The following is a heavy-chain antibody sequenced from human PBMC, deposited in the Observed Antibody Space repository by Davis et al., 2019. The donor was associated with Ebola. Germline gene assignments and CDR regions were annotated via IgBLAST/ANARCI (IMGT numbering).Heavy chain of an antibody. J-gene: IGHJ5*02. D-gene: IGHD3-16*02. V-gene: IGHV1-2*04. Sequence: ASVKVSCKASGYTFTGYYMHWVRQAPGQGLEWMGWINPNSGGTNYAQKFQGWVTMTRDTSTSTAYMELRSLRSDDTAVYYCARAPLGITFGGVIGWFDPWGQGTLVTVSS. CDR1: GYTFTGYY. CDR2: INPNSGGT. CDR3: ARAPLGITFGGVIGWFDP.